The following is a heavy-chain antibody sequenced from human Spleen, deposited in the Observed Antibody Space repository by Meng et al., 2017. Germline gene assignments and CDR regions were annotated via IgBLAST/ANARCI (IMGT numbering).Heavy chain of an antibody. D-gene: IGHD2-2*01. CDR3: ARKAGNCISTTCYPLDY. CDR2: INAVFGTT. V-gene: IGHV1-69*13. Sequence: SVKVSCKALGGIFSNYVIGWVRQAPGQGLEWMGGINAVFGTTNYAQKSQDRVTITSDESTSTVYMELTRLTSEDTAVYFCARKAGNCISTTCYPLDYWGQGTLVTVSS. CDR1: GGIFSNYV. J-gene: IGHJ4*02.